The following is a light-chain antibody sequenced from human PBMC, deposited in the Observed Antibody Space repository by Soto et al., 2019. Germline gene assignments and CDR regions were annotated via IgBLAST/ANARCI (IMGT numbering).Light chain of an antibody. Sequence: EIVLTQSPATLSLSPGERATLSCRASQSVSSDLAWYQQQPGQAPRLLIYDASHRATGIPARFSGSGSGTDCTLTISSLEPEDFAVYYCQQRRNWPPICTFGPGTKVDIK. J-gene: IGKJ3*01. CDR3: QQRRNWPPICT. CDR2: DAS. CDR1: QSVSSD. V-gene: IGKV3-11*01.